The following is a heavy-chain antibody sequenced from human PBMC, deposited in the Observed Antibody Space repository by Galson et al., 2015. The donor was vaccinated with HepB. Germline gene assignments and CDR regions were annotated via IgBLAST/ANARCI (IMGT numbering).Heavy chain of an antibody. CDR2: INPGNGNT. D-gene: IGHD6-19*01. V-gene: IGHV1-3*01. CDR3: ARGSEYFDY. Sequence: SVKVSCKASGFTFTTYAIHWVRQAPGQRLEWMGWINPGNGNTKYSPNFQGRVTITRYTSASTVYMELSSLTSADTAVYYCARGSEYFDYWGQGALVTVSS. CDR1: GFTFTTYA. J-gene: IGHJ4*02.